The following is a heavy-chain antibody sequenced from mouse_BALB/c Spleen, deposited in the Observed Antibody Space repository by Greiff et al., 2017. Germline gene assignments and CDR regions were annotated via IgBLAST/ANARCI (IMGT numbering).Heavy chain of an antibody. Sequence: EVQLVESGAGLVKPGASLKFSCAASGFTFSSYAMPWVRQTPEKRLEWVASISSGGSTYYPDSVKGRFTISRDNARNILYLQMSSLRSEDTAMYYCARGDYYSYWYFDVWGAGTTVTVSS. D-gene: IGHD1-1*01. CDR1: GFTFSSYA. J-gene: IGHJ1*01. CDR2: ISSGGST. V-gene: IGHV5-6-5*01. CDR3: ARGDYYSYWYFDV.